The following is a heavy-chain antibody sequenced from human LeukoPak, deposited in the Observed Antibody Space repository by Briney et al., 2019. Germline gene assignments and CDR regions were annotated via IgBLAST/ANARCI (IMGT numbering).Heavy chain of an antibody. J-gene: IGHJ4*02. CDR3: ARSIAAAGTFDY. Sequence: SVKVSCKASGGTFSSYAISWVRQAPGQGLEWMGGIIPIFGTANYAQKFQGRVTITADESTSTAYMELSSLRSDDTAVYYCARSIAAAGTFDYWGQGTLVTVSS. CDR2: IIPIFGTA. V-gene: IGHV1-69*13. CDR1: GGTFSSYA. D-gene: IGHD6-13*01.